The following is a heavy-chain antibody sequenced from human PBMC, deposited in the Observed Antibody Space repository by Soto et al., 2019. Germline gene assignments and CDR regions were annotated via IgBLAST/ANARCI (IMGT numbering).Heavy chain of an antibody. Sequence: EVQLVESGGGLVQPGRSLRLSCAASGFTFDDYAMHWVRQAPGKGLEWVSGISWNSGSIGYADSVKGRFTISRDNAKNSLYLQMNSLRAEYTALYYCAKGGGYCSSTSCYRYYFDYWGQGTLVTVSS. CDR2: ISWNSGSI. D-gene: IGHD2-2*01. CDR1: GFTFDDYA. J-gene: IGHJ4*02. CDR3: AKGGGYCSSTSCYRYYFDY. V-gene: IGHV3-9*01.